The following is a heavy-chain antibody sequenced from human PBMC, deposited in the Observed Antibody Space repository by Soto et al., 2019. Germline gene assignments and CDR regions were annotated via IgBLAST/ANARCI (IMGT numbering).Heavy chain of an antibody. J-gene: IGHJ6*02. Sequence: EVQLVESGGGLVQPGGSLRLSCAASGFTFSNYWMNWVRQAPGKGLEWVANIKQDGSEKYFVDSVKGRFTISRDNAKNSLYLQMNSLRAEDTAVYYCARDLGRTAVGYYYYYAMDVWGQGTTVTVSS. V-gene: IGHV3-7*01. D-gene: IGHD5-18*01. CDR3: ARDLGRTAVGYYYYYAMDV. CDR2: IKQDGSEK. CDR1: GFTFSNYW.